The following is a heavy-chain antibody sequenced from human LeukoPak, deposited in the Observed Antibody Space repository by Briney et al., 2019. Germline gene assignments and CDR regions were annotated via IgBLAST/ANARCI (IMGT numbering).Heavy chain of an antibody. J-gene: IGHJ4*02. Sequence: SVKVSCKASGGTFSSYIITWVRQAPGQGLEWMGGVNPIFGTASYAQKFRGRVTFTTDESTSTAYMELTSLKAEDTAVYYCAREEYCSGGSCYPRHHFDHWGQGTLVTVSS. CDR3: AREEYCSGGSCYPRHHFDH. CDR1: GGTFSSYI. CDR2: VNPIFGTA. D-gene: IGHD2-15*01. V-gene: IGHV1-69*05.